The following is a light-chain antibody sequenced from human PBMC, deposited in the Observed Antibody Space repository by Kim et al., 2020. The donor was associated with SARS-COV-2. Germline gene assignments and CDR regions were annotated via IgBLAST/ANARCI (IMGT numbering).Light chain of an antibody. CDR3: CSYAGSSTSYVV. CDR2: EVS. CDR1: SSDVGSYNL. J-gene: IGLJ2*01. Sequence: HSALTQPASVSGSPGQSITISCTGTSSDVGSYNLVSWYQQHPGKAPKLMIYEVSKRPSGVSNRFSGSKSGNTASLTISGLQAEDEADYYCCSYAGSSTSYVVFGGGTQLTVL. V-gene: IGLV2-23*02.